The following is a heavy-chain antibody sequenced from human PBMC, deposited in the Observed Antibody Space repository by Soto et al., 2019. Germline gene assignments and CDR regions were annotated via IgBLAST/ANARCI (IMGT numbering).Heavy chain of an antibody. Sequence: QVQLVQPGAEVEKPGSSVKVSCKASGGTTSSYTISWVRQSPGQGLEWMGNIVPMIGKVDYAQKFQGRVKITADKSTRTVYMDLSSLRSEDTAVYFWALRTGNWNPLADWGQGTLVTVSS. D-gene: IGHD1-1*01. J-gene: IGHJ4*02. CDR1: GGTTSSYT. V-gene: IGHV1-69*02. CDR3: ALRTGNWNPLAD. CDR2: IVPMIGKV.